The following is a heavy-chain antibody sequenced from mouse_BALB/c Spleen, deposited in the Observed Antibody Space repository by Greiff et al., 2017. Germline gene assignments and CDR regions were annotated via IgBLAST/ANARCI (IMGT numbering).Heavy chain of an antibody. CDR1: GFTFNTYA. D-gene: IGHD2-14*01. CDR2: IRSKSNNYAT. Sequence: EVQLQESGGGLVQPKGSLKLSCAASGFTFNTYAMNWVRQAPGKGLEWVARIRSKSNNYATYYADSVKDRFTISRDDSQSMLYLQMNNLKTEDTAMYYCVRHEGVRRAMDYWGQGTSVTVSS. V-gene: IGHV10-1*02. J-gene: IGHJ4*01. CDR3: VRHEGVRRAMDY.